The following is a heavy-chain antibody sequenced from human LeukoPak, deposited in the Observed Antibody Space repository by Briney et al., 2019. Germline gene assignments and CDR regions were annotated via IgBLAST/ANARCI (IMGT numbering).Heavy chain of an antibody. CDR2: ISSSSSAI. Sequence: PGGSLRLSCTASGFTFSSYGMNWVRQAPGKGLKWVSYISSSSSAINYADSVKGRFTISRDNAKYSLFLQMNSLRDEDTAMYYCARGGGARPDYWGQGTLVTVSS. CDR1: GFTFSSYG. J-gene: IGHJ4*02. CDR3: ARGGGARPDY. D-gene: IGHD3-10*01. V-gene: IGHV3-48*02.